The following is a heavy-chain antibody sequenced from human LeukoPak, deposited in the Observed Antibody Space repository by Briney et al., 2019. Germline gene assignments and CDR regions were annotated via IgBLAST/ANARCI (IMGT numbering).Heavy chain of an antibody. V-gene: IGHV3-33*01. J-gene: IGHJ4*02. Sequence: GRSLRLSCAASGFTFSSYDMHWVRQAPGKGLEWVAVIWIDGTTTLYADSVKGRFTISRDTSKNTVYLQMNSLRAEDTAVYYCARLFGGVTTFDYWGQGALVTVSS. CDR2: IWIDGTTT. D-gene: IGHD4-17*01. CDR1: GFTFSSYD. CDR3: ARLFGGVTTFDY.